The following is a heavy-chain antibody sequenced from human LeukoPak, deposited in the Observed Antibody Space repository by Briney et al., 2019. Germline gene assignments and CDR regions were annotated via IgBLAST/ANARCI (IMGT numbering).Heavy chain of an antibody. D-gene: IGHD2-2*01. CDR3: AKVISTTRQRGGFDY. CDR2: ISGSGGST. J-gene: IGHJ4*02. Sequence: PGGSLRLSCAASGFTLSSYAMSWVRQAPGKGLEWVSAISGSGGSTYYADSVKGRFTISRDNSKNTLYLQMNSLRAEDTAVYYCAKVISTTRQRGGFDYWGQGTLVTVSS. V-gene: IGHV3-23*01. CDR1: GFTLSSYA.